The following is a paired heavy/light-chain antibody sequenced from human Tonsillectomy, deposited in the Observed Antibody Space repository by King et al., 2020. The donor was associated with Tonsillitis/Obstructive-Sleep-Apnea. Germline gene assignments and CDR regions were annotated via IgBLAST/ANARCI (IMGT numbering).Heavy chain of an antibody. J-gene: IGHJ3*02. Sequence: EVQLVESGGGLVQPGRSLRLSCAASGFMFDDYAIHWVRQAPGKGLEWVSGISWDSGSIGYADSVKGRFTISRDNAKNSLSLQLNSLRVEDTALYYCAKGYNWNDQDAFDIWGQGTMVTVSS. CDR1: GFMFDDYA. V-gene: IGHV3-9*01. CDR2: ISWDSGSI. CDR3: AKGYNWNDQDAFDI. D-gene: IGHD1-1*01.
Light chain of an antibody. CDR1: SGHSNNA. CDR2: LNSDGRH. CDR3: QTWGTGIHV. Sequence: QLVLTQSPSASASLGASVKLTCTLSSGHSNNAIAWHQQQPDKGPRYLMKLNSDGRHSKGDGIPDRFSGSSSGAERYLTISSLQSEDEADYYCQTWGTGIHVFGTGTKVTVL. V-gene: IGLV4-69*01. J-gene: IGLJ1*01.